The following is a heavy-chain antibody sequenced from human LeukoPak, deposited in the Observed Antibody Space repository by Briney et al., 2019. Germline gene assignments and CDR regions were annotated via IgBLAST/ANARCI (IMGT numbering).Heavy chain of an antibody. CDR3: AAQLPSDY. V-gene: IGHV1-8*01. D-gene: IGHD2-2*01. Sequence: GASVKVSCKASGYTFTNYDINWVRQATGQGPEWMGWMNPNNGNTGYAQKFQGRVTMTRNTSISTAYMELSSLRSEDTAVYYCAAQLPSDYWGQGTLVTVSS. CDR2: MNPNNGNT. CDR1: GYTFTNYD. J-gene: IGHJ4*02.